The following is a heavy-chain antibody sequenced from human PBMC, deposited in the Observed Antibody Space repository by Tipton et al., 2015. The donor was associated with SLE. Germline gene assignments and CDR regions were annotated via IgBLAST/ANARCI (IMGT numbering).Heavy chain of an antibody. CDR3: ARVDVVVVAAIPYYFGMDF. J-gene: IGHJ6*02. V-gene: IGHV1-18*01. CDR1: GYTFTNYG. D-gene: IGHD2-15*01. CDR2: ISAYNGNT. Sequence: QVQLVQSGAEVKKPGASVKVSCKASGYTFTNYGISWVRQAPGQGLEWMGWISAYNGNTNYAQKLQGRVTMTTDTSTSTAYMELRSLRSDDTAVYYCARVDVVVVAAIPYYFGMDFWVHRTTVTVSS.